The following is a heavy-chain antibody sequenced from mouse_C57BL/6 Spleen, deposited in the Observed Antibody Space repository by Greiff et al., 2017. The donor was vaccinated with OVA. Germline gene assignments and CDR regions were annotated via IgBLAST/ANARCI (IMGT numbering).Heavy chain of an antibody. D-gene: IGHD1-1*01. CDR3: ARWSYGSTYWYFDV. J-gene: IGHJ1*03. CDR2: IDPSDSYT. V-gene: IGHV1-69*01. Sequence: QVQLQQPGAELVMPGASVKLSCKASGYTFTSYWMHWVKQRPGQGLEWIGEIDPSDSYTNYNQKFKGKSTLTVDKSSSTTYMQLSSLTSEDSAVDYCARWSYGSTYWYFDVWGTGTTVTVSS. CDR1: GYTFTSYW.